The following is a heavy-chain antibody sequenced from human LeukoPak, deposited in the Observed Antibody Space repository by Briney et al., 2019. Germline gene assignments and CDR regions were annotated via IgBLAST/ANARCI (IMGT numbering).Heavy chain of an antibody. D-gene: IGHD3-10*01. CDR2: IGVGDGNT. J-gene: IGHJ4*02. Sequence: GGSLRLSCAASGFTFASAALSWFRQAPGKGLEWVSFIGVGDGNTNYADSVKGRFTISRDDSKNTLYLQMNGLRAGDTAVYYCAKGGWQLLGGQGTLVTVSS. CDR3: AKGGWQLL. V-gene: IGHV3-23*01. CDR1: GFTFASAA.